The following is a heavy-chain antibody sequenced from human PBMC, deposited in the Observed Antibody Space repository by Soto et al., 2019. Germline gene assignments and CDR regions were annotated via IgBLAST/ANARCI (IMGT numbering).Heavy chain of an antibody. D-gene: IGHD4-17*01. J-gene: IGHJ3*02. CDR3: ARRYGYAFDI. CDR1: GGSISRYY. V-gene: IGHV4-59*01. CDR2: IYYSGST. Sequence: QVQLQESGPGLVKPSETLSLTCTVSGGSISRYYWSWIRQPPGKGLEWIGYIYYSGSTNYNPSLKSRVTISVDKSKNQFSLKLSSVTAADTAVYYCARRYGYAFDIWGQGTMVTVSS.